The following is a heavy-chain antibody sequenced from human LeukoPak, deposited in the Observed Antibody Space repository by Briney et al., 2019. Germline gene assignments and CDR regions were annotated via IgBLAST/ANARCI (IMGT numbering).Heavy chain of an antibody. J-gene: IGHJ4*02. CDR3: SRDRADSSGYLTYDY. Sequence: HPGGSLRLSCAASGFTFSSYGMSWVRQAPGKGLEWVSAISGSGGSTYYADSVKGRFTISRDNSKNTLYLQMNSLRAEDTAVYYCSRDRADSSGYLTYDYWGQGTLVTVSS. CDR1: GFTFSSYG. CDR2: ISGSGGST. V-gene: IGHV3-23*01. D-gene: IGHD3-22*01.